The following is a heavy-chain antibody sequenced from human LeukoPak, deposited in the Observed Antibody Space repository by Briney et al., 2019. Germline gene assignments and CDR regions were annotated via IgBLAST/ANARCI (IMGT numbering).Heavy chain of an antibody. D-gene: IGHD4-23*01. J-gene: IGHJ3*02. V-gene: IGHV3-48*03. CDR1: GFSFSTYE. Sequence: GGSLRLSCAASGFSFSTYEMNWVRQAPGKGLEWVSYISSSGSAIHYADSVKGRFTISRDNVKSSLYLQMNSLRAEDTATYYCAREGVLRWNDAFDIWGQGTMVTVSS. CDR3: AREGVLRWNDAFDI. CDR2: ISSSGSAI.